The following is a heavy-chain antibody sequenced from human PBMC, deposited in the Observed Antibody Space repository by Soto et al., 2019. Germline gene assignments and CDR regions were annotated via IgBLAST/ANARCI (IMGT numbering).Heavy chain of an antibody. CDR1: GGTFSSYA. J-gene: IGHJ5*02. CDR2: IIPIFGTA. D-gene: IGHD6-13*01. Sequence: QVQLVQSGAEVKKPGSSVKVSCKASGGTFSSYAISWVRQAPGQGLEWMGGIIPIFGTANYAQKFQGRVTITADESTSTAYMALSGLRSEDTAVYSCARDRGSSSWPYNWFDPWGQGTLVTVSS. V-gene: IGHV1-69*01. CDR3: ARDRGSSSWPYNWFDP.